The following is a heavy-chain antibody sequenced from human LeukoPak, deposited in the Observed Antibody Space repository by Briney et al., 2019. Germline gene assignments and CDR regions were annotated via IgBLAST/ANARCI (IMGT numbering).Heavy chain of an antibody. J-gene: IGHJ6*02. CDR2: ISYDGSNK. CDR3: ARGFDCSSTSCSCMDV. CDR1: GFTFSSYA. Sequence: GGSLRLSCAASGFTFSSYAMHWVRQAPGKGLEWVAVISYDGSNKYYADSVKGRFTISRDNSKNTLYLQMNSLRAEDTAVYYCARGFDCSSTSCSCMDVWGQGTTVTVSS. V-gene: IGHV3-30-3*01. D-gene: IGHD2-2*01.